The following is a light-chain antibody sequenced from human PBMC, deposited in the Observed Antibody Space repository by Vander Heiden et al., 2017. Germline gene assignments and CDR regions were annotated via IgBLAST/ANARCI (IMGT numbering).Light chain of an antibody. J-gene: IGLJ2*01. V-gene: IGLV3-21*02. Sequence: SYLLTQAPSGSVAPGQTARATGGGISIEDKRGHWYQQKPGQAPVLVVYDDTDRPSGFPDRFSGSNSGNTATLTITRVEAGDEADFYCQVWDSNSDHLVVFGGGTKLTVL. CDR1: SIEDKR. CDR2: DDT. CDR3: QVWDSNSDHLVV.